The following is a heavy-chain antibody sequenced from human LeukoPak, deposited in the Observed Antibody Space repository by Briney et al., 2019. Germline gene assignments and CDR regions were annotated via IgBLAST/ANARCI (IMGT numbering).Heavy chain of an antibody. Sequence: PSETLSLTCTVSGGSMSSGGYYWRWIRQHRGKGVGWIGYICYSGSTYDNPSLKSRVTISVDTSKNQFSLKLSSVTAAHTAVYYCASCSGGSCAQFDYWGQGTLVTVSS. J-gene: IGHJ4*02. CDR1: GGSMSSGGYY. CDR2: ICYSGST. D-gene: IGHD2-15*01. V-gene: IGHV4-31*03. CDR3: ASCSGGSCAQFDY.